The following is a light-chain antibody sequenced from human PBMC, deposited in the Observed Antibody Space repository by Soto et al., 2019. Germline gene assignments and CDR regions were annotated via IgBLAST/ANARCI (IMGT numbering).Light chain of an antibody. CDR1: QSVRGY. CDR2: GTS. V-gene: IGKV3-15*01. J-gene: IGKJ4*01. CDR3: QQYYNWPLP. Sequence: EIVLTQSPATLSLSPGERATLSCRASQSVRGYLVWYQQRSGQAPRLLIYGTSTRVTGIPARFSGSGSGTEFTLTISSLQPEDFAVYYCQQYYNWPLPFGGGTKVDIK.